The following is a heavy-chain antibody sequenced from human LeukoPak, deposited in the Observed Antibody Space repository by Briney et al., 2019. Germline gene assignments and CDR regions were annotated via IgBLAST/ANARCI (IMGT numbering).Heavy chain of an antibody. V-gene: IGHV3-21*01. D-gene: IGHD1-26*01. CDR1: GFTFSSYT. CDR2: ISSRSSYI. J-gene: IGHJ4*02. CDR3: ARELVGPTAYDY. Sequence: GGSLRLYCAASGFTFSSYTMNWVRQAPGKGLEWVSYISSRSSYIYYADSVRGRFTISRDNAKNSLYLQMDSLRAEDTAVYYCARELVGPTAYDYWGQGTLVTVSS.